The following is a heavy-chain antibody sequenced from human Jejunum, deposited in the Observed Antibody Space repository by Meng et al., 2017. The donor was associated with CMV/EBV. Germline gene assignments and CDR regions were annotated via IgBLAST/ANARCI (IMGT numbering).Heavy chain of an antibody. V-gene: IGHV3-43*01. CDR3: VKDRGAVTGNYYYYAMDV. CDR2: ISWDGGRA. Sequence: FEDYTMHWVRQLPGKGLEWVSLISWDGGRAYYAESVKGRFTISRDNNKNSLYLQMNSLRTEDTALYYCVKDRGAVTGNYYYYAMDVWGQGTTVTVSS. D-gene: IGHD3-16*01. CDR1: FEDYT. J-gene: IGHJ6*02.